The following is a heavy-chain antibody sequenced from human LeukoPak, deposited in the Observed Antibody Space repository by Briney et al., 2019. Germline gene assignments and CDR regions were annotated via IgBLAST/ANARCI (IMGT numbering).Heavy chain of an antibody. J-gene: IGHJ4*02. CDR3: AKGISSGSSSVV. CDR1: GFTFDDYA. D-gene: IGHD6-6*01. V-gene: IGHV3-9*01. Sequence: GGSLRLSCAASGFTFDDYAMHWVRQAPGKGLEWVSGISWNSGSIGYADSVKGRFTISRDNAKNSLYLQMNSLRAEDTALYYCAKGISSGSSSVVWGQGTLVTVSS. CDR2: ISWNSGSI.